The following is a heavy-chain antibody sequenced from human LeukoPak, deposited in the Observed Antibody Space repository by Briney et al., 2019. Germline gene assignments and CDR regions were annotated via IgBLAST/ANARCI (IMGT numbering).Heavy chain of an antibody. D-gene: IGHD2-2*01. Sequence: GGSLRLSCAASGFTFSSYSMNWVRQAPGKGLEWVSSISSSSSYIYYADSVKGRFTISRDNAKNSLYLQMNSLRAEDTAVYYCARDRPRGNIVVVPAAPGPPWFDPWGQGTLVTVSS. V-gene: IGHV3-21*01. J-gene: IGHJ5*02. CDR3: ARDRPRGNIVVVPAAPGPPWFDP. CDR1: GFTFSSYS. CDR2: ISSSSSYI.